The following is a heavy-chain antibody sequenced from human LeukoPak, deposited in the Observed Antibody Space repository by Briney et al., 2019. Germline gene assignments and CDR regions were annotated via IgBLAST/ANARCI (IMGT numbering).Heavy chain of an antibody. CDR1: GCTFSSYA. V-gene: IGHV1-69*04. J-gene: IGHJ4*02. CDR3: VSRYQPDY. Sequence: SVKLSCKASGCTFSSYAISCVRQAPGQGLEWMGRIIPILGIANYAQKFQGRVTITADKSTSTAYMELSSLRSEDTVAYYCVSRYQPDYWGQGTLVTVAS. CDR2: IIPILGIA. D-gene: IGHD3-9*01.